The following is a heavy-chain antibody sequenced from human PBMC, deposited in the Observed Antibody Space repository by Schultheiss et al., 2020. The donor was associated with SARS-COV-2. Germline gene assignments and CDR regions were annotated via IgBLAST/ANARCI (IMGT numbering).Heavy chain of an antibody. J-gene: IGHJ3*02. CDR3: ARDRETVLGYCSGGSFYSDAFDI. Sequence: GGSLRLSCAASGFTSSSYSMNWVRQAPGKGLEWVSSISSSSSYIYYADSVKGRFTISRDNAKNSLYLQMNSLRAEDTAVYYCARDRETVLGYCSGGSFYSDAFDIWGQGTMVTVSS. D-gene: IGHD2-15*01. V-gene: IGHV3-21*01. CDR1: GFTSSSYS. CDR2: ISSSSSYI.